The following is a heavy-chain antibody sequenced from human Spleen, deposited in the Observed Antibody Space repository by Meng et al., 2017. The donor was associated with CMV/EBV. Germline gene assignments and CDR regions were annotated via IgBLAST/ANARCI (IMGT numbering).Heavy chain of an antibody. Sequence: GGSLRLSCAASGAASGFPFSNSAMHWVRQAPGKGLQGVALIWYDGSNEYYADSVQGRFSISRDNSKNTLYLQMNSLRAEDTAVYYCAKGPTDFWSGYYIVSWGQGTLVTVSS. CDR1: GFPFSNSA. CDR2: IWYDGSNE. CDR3: AKGPTDFWSGYYIVS. V-gene: IGHV3-33*06. J-gene: IGHJ5*02. D-gene: IGHD3-3*01.